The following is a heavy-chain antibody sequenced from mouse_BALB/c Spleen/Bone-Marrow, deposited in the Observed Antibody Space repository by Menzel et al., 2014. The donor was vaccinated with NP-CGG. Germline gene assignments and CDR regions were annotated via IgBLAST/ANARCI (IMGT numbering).Heavy chain of an antibody. CDR2: ISRGSSTL. CDR3: ARGGYYVPSYFDY. Sequence: VQLKESGGGLVQPGGSRKLSCAASGFTFSSFGMHWVRQAPEKGLEWVAYISRGSSTLYYADTVKGRFTISRDNPKNTLFLQMTSLRSEDTATYYCARGGYYVPSYFDYWGQGTTLTVSS. D-gene: IGHD2-3*01. CDR1: GFTFSSFG. J-gene: IGHJ2*01. V-gene: IGHV5-17*02.